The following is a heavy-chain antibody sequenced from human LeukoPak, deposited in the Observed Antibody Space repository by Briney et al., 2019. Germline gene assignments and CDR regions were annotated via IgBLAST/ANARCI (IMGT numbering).Heavy chain of an antibody. CDR1: GFTFGDYA. CDR2: IRSKVYGGTP. J-gene: IGHJ4*02. CDR3: TRDQTPYY. V-gene: IGHV3-49*04. Sequence: PGGSLRLSCTASGFTFGDYAMTWVRQAPGKGLEWVGFIRSKVYGGTPEYAASVKGRLTTSRDDSKGVAYLQMNSLKTEDTAVYYCTRDQTPYYWGQGTLVTVSS.